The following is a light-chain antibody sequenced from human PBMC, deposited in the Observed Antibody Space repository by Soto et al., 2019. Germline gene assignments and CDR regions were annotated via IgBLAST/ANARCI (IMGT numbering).Light chain of an antibody. CDR3: SSFTISSTL. Sequence: QSVLTQPASVSGSPGQSITISCTGTSSDVGGYNYVSWYQQHPGKAPKLLIYEVSDRPLGVSDRFSGSKSGNTASLTISGLQAEDEADYYCSSFTISSTLFGGGTQLTVL. CDR2: EVS. V-gene: IGLV2-14*01. CDR1: SSDVGGYNY. J-gene: IGLJ2*01.